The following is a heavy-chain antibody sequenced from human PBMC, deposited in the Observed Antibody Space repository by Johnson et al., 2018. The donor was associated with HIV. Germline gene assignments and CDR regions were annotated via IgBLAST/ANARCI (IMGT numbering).Heavy chain of an antibody. J-gene: IGHJ3*02. V-gene: IGHV3-49*03. CDR1: GFTFGDYA. D-gene: IGHD2-15*01. CDR3: AKTEGSGWQYAFDI. Sequence: VQLVESGGGMVRPGGSLRLSCTASGFTFGDYAMSWFSQAPGKGLAWVGFIRSKASGGTTEYDASVKGRFTISRDDSKRIAYLQMNSLRAEDTAVYYCAKTEGSGWQYAFDIWGQGTMVTVSS. CDR2: IRSKASGGTT.